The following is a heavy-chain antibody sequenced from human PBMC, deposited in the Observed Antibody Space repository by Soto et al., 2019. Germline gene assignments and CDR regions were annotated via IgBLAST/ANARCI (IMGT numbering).Heavy chain of an antibody. CDR2: MNPNSGNT. CDR3: ARMSSSSWYNWFDP. CDR1: GYTFTSYD. J-gene: IGHJ5*02. D-gene: IGHD6-13*01. V-gene: IGHV1-8*01. Sequence: QVQLVQSGAEVKKPGASVKVSCKASGYTFTSYDINWVRQATGQGLEWMGWMNPNSGNTGYAEKFQGRVTTTRNTSMSTVYMELSSLRSEDTAVYYCARMSSSSWYNWFDPWGQGTLVTVSS.